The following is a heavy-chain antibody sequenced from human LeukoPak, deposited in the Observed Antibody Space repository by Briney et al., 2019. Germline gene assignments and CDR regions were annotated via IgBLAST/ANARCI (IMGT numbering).Heavy chain of an antibody. V-gene: IGHV3-48*03. CDR1: GFTFSSYE. J-gene: IGHJ4*02. CDR3: AREGRGDSVDY. D-gene: IGHD4-17*01. Sequence: GGSLRLSCAASGFTFSSYEMNWVRQATGKGLEWVSYISSSGSTIYYADSVKGRFTISRDNAKNSLYLQMNSLRAEDTAVYYCAREGRGDSVDYWGQGTLVTVSS. CDR2: ISSSGSTI.